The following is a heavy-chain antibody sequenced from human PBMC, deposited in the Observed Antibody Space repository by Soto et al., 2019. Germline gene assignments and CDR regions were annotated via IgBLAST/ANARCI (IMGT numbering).Heavy chain of an antibody. J-gene: IGHJ4*02. CDR1: GFTFSSYG. Sequence: QVQLVESGGGVVQPGRSLRLSCAASGFTFSSYGMHWVRQAPGKGLEWVAVISYDGSNKYYADSVKGRFTISRDNSKNTLYLQMNSLRAEDTAVYYCAPTGGSHGAFAYWGQGTLVTVSS. CDR2: ISYDGSNK. V-gene: IGHV3-30*03. CDR3: APTGGSHGAFAY. D-gene: IGHD1-26*01.